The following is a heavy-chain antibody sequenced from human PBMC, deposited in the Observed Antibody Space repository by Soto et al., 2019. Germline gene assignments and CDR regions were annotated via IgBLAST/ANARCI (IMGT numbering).Heavy chain of an antibody. Sequence: PSETLSLTCTVSGGSISSSSYYWGWIRQPPGKGLEWIGGIYYSGSTYYNPSLKSRVTISVDTSKNQFSLKLSSVTAADTAVYYCARTIPEPVWGAGRALSGPWDYGMDVWGQGTTVTVSS. CDR2: IYYSGST. D-gene: IGHD6-19*01. J-gene: IGHJ6*02. V-gene: IGHV4-39*01. CDR1: GGSISSSSYY. CDR3: ARTIPEPVWGAGRALSGPWDYGMDV.